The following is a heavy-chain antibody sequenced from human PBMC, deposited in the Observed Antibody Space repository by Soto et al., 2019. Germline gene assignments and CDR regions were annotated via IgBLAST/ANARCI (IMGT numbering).Heavy chain of an antibody. CDR2: ISGSGGST. D-gene: IGHD3-10*01. J-gene: IGHJ4*02. CDR3: ARSDPYYGSGSYPI. CDR1: GFTFSSHA. V-gene: IGHV3-23*01. Sequence: GGSLRLSCAASGFTFSSHAMSWVRQAPGKGLEWVSSISGSGGSTYYADSVKGRFTISRDNSKNTLYLQMSSLRAEDTAVYYCARSDPYYGSGSYPIWGQGTLVTVSS.